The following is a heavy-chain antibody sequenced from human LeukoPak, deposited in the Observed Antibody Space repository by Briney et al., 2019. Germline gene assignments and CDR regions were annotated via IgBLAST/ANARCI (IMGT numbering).Heavy chain of an antibody. CDR3: GKRGYSNGWYVLDY. D-gene: IGHD6-19*01. V-gene: IGHV3-43*02. CDR1: GFTFGDYT. J-gene: IGHJ4*02. CDR2: ITGDGGTT. Sequence: GGSLRLSCAASGFTFGDYTMHWFRQPPGRGLQWVSLITGDGGTTSYAGSVKSRITISRDNSKNTVYLQMNSLTAEDTALYYCGKRGYSNGWYVLDYWGQGTLVTVSS.